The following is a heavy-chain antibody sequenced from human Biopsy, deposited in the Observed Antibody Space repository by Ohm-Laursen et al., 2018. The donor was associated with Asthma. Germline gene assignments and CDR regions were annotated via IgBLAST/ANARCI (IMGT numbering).Heavy chain of an antibody. D-gene: IGHD3-3*01. CDR3: ARDVMEWYLPAFDF. V-gene: IGHV3-30-3*01. CDR1: GFTFRSYA. J-gene: IGHJ4*02. Sequence: SSLGLSCAASGFTFRSYAMHWVRQAPGKGLEWVAVGGSYYDGGLKYYADSVNGRFTVSRDDSKNTLYLQMNSLRPDDTAVYYCARDVMEWYLPAFDFWGQGTLVTVSS. CDR2: GGSYYDGGLK.